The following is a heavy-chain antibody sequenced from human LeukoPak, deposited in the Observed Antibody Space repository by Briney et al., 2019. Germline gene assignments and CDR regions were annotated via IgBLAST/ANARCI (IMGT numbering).Heavy chain of an antibody. Sequence: ASVKVSCKVSGYTLTELSMHWVRQAPGKGLEWMGGFDPEDGETIYAQKFQGRVTMTEDTSTDTAYMELSSLRSEDTAVYYCATGFYGIAAAGYYFDYWGQGTLVTVSS. D-gene: IGHD6-13*01. CDR2: FDPEDGET. CDR1: GYTLTELS. V-gene: IGHV1-24*01. J-gene: IGHJ4*02. CDR3: ATGFYGIAAAGYYFDY.